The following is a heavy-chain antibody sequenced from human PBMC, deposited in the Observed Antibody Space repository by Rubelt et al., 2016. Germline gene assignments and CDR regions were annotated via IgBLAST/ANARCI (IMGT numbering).Heavy chain of an antibody. Sequence: QVQLQQWGAGLLKPSETLSLTCAVYGGSFSGYYWSWIRQPPGKGLEWIGEINHSGSTNYNPSLKSRVTLSVDTSKNQFSLKLRSVTAAETAVYYCARGRYSSSSYTFHWYFDLWGRGTLVTGSS. CDR2: INHSGST. V-gene: IGHV4-34*01. CDR3: ARGRYSSSSYTFHWYFDL. CDR1: GGSFSGYY. D-gene: IGHD6-6*01. J-gene: IGHJ2*01.